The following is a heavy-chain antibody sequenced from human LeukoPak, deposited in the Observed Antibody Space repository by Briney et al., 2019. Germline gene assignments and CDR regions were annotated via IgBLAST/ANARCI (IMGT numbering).Heavy chain of an antibody. CDR3: ARGLLWFAELSPFGH. CDR1: GYTFTSYA. J-gene: IGHJ6*02. CDR2: INAGNGNT. D-gene: IGHD3-10*01. V-gene: IGHV1-3*01. Sequence: ASVKVSCKASGYTFTSYAMHWVRQAPGQRLEWMGWINAGNGNTKYSQKYQGRLTITSDTSATTVYMELSSLRPEDTAFYYCARGLLWFAELSPFGHWGQGTTVTVSS.